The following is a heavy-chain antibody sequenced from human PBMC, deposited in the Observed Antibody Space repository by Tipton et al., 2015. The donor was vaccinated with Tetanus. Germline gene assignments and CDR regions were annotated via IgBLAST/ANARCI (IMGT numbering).Heavy chain of an antibody. CDR2: IYYSGST. D-gene: IGHD2/OR15-2a*01. Sequence: TLSLTCSVSGDSINSGDYYWSWIRQPPGKGLEWIGYIYYSGSTYYNPSLKSRVTISIDTSKNQFSLRLSSVTAADTAEYYCSSSPGNQYLAFFDYWGRGTLVTVSS. CDR3: SSSPGNQYLAFFDY. J-gene: IGHJ4*02. V-gene: IGHV4-30-4*01. CDR1: GDSINSGDYY.